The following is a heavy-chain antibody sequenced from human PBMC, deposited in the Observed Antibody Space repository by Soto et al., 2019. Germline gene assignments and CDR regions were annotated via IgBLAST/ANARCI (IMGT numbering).Heavy chain of an antibody. D-gene: IGHD3-10*01. CDR1: GFTFSTYW. CDR3: TRGPRHNSVGTGAY. V-gene: IGHV3-74*01. J-gene: IGHJ4*02. Sequence: EVQLVESGGGLVQPGGSLRLSCAASGFTFSTYWMHWVRQAPGKGLVWVSRINYDGSSTDYADSVKGRFTISRDNAKNTLYLQMNTLTAEDTAVYYCTRGPRHNSVGTGAYWGQGTLVTVSS. CDR2: INYDGSST.